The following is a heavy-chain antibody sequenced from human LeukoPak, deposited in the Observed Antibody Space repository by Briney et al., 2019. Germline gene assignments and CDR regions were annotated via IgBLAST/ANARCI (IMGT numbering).Heavy chain of an antibody. CDR3: ARAVGPFDY. CDR1: GFTFSSYS. D-gene: IGHD4-23*01. Sequence: GGSLRLSCAASGFTFSSYSMNWVRQAPGKGLEWVSYISSSSSTIYYADSVKGRFTISRDNAKNSLYLQMDSLRAEDTAVYSCARAVGPFDYWGQGTLVTVSS. J-gene: IGHJ4*02. V-gene: IGHV3-48*04. CDR2: ISSSSSTI.